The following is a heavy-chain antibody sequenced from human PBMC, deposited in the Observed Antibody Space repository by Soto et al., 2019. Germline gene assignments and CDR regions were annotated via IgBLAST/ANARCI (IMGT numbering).Heavy chain of an antibody. V-gene: IGHV3-7*01. CDR3: ARDRRSGSYHPDY. CDR2: IKQDGSEK. Sequence: GGSLRLSCAASGFTFSSYWMSWVRQAPGKGLEWVANIKQDGSEKYYVDSVKGRFTITRDNAKNSLYLQMNSLRAEDTAVYYCARDRRSGSYHPDYWGQGTLVTVSS. D-gene: IGHD1-26*01. CDR1: GFTFSSYW. J-gene: IGHJ4*02.